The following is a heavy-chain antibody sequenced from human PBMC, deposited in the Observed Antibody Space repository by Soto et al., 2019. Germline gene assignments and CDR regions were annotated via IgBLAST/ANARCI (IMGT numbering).Heavy chain of an antibody. D-gene: IGHD6-19*01. V-gene: IGHV1-18*01. CDR3: ARFSSGWSYAFDI. CDR2: ISAYNGNT. J-gene: IGHJ3*02. CDR1: DYTFTSYG. Sequence: ASLKVSCKAPDYTFTSYGISWVRHAPGQGLEWMGWISAYNGNTNYAQKLQGRVTMTTDTSTSTAYMELRSLRSDDTAVYYCARFSSGWSYAFDIWGQGTMVTVSS.